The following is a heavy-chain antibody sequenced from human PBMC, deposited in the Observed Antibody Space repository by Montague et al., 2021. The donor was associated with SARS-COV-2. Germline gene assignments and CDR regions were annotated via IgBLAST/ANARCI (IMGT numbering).Heavy chain of an antibody. J-gene: IGHJ4*02. CDR3: ARTSASSDY. Sequence: CAISGDSVSRNRAAWDGIRRSPPRGIEWRGRTYYRSKWYNDYAVSVKSRITINPDTSKNQISLQLNSVTPEDTAVYYCARTSASSDYWGQGTLVTVSS. D-gene: IGHD1-26*01. CDR2: TYYRSKWYN. CDR1: GDSVSRNRAA. V-gene: IGHV6-1*01.